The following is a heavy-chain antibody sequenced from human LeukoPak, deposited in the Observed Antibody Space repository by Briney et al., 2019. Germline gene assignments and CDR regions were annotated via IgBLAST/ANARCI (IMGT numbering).Heavy chain of an antibody. V-gene: IGHV4-34*01. CDR3: ARRARRVTIQYDY. CDR1: GGSFSGYY. D-gene: IGHD3-10*01. J-gene: IGHJ4*02. CDR2: INHSGST. Sequence: PSETLSLTCAVYGGSFSGYYWSWIRQPPGKGLEWIGEINHSGSTNYNPSLKSRVTISVDTSKNQFSLKLSSVTAADTAVYYCARRARRVTIQYDYWGQGTLVTVSS.